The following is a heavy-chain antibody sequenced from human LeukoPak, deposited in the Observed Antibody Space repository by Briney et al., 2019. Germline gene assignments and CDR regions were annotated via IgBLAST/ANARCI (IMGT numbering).Heavy chain of an antibody. Sequence: SETLSLTCTVSGGSISSYYWSWIRQPPGKGLEWIGYIYYSGSTNYNPSLKSRVTISVDTSKNQFSLKLNSVTAADTAVYYCARARVGAFDIWGQGTMVTVSS. CDR2: IYYSGST. CDR3: ARARVGAFDI. D-gene: IGHD1-26*01. J-gene: IGHJ3*02. V-gene: IGHV4-59*01. CDR1: GGSISSYY.